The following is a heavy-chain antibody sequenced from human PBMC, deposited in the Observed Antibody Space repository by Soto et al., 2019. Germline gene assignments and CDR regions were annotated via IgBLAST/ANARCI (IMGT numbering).Heavy chain of an antibody. D-gene: IGHD2-21*02. J-gene: IGHJ5*02. CDR1: GFAFGTSA. CDR3: AKGSPLANGGDVNDVDP. Sequence: EVQLLESGGDLVQPGGSLRLSCAASGFAFGTSAMSWVRQVPGKGLEWVSSISAGGGSTNYAASVKGRFTVSRDNSENTLSLRMSSLGVADTAIYYCAKGSPLANGGDVNDVDPWGQGTRVTGSS. CDR2: ISAGGGST. V-gene: IGHV3-23*01.